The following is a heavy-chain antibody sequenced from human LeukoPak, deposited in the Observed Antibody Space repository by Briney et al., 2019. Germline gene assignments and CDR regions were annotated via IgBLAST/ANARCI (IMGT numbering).Heavy chain of an antibody. CDR1: GFTVSSNY. J-gene: IGHJ3*02. V-gene: IGHV3-66*01. Sequence: PGGSLRLSCAASGFTVSSNYMSWVRQAPGKGLEWVSVIYSGGSTYYADSVKGRFTISRDNSKNTLYLQMNSLRAEDTAVYYCAREMATMVGAFDIWGQGTMVTVSS. D-gene: IGHD5-24*01. CDR3: AREMATMVGAFDI. CDR2: IYSGGST.